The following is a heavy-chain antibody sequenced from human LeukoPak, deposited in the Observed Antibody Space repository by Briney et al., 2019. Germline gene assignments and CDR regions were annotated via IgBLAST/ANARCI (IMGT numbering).Heavy chain of an antibody. V-gene: IGHV4-34*01. CDR2: INHSGST. D-gene: IGHD3-10*01. Sequence: SETLSLTCAVYGGSFSGYYWSWIRQPPGKGLEWIGEINHSGSTNYNPSLKSRVTISVDTSKDQFSLKLSSVTAADTAVYYCARHVWFGDADYYYGMDVWGQGTTVTVSS. J-gene: IGHJ6*02. CDR1: GGSFSGYY. CDR3: ARHVWFGDADYYYGMDV.